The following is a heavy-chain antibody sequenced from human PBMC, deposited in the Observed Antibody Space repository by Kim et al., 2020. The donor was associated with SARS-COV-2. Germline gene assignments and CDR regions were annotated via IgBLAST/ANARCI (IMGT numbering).Heavy chain of an antibody. CDR1: GGTFSSYA. Sequence: SVKVSCKASGGTFSSYAISWVRQAPGQGLEWMGGIIPIFGTANYAQKFQGRVTITADESTSTAYMELSSLRSEDTAVYYCARDPRGYNYFDYWGQGTLVTVSS. V-gene: IGHV1-69*13. CDR3: ARDPRGYNYFDY. D-gene: IGHD5-12*01. CDR2: IIPIFGTA. J-gene: IGHJ4*02.